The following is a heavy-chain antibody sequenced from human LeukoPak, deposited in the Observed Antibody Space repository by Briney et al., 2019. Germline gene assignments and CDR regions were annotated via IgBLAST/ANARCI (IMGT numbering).Heavy chain of an antibody. CDR1: GGSISSYY. D-gene: IGHD5-12*01. Sequence: SETLSLTCTVSGGSISSYYWSWIRQPPGKGLEWIGYIYYSGSTNYNPSLKSRVTISVDTSRNQFSLRLSSVTAADTAVYYCARRRGRGYDLPSKYYFDYWGQGTLVTVSS. CDR3: ARRRGRGYDLPSKYYFDY. V-gene: IGHV4-59*08. CDR2: IYYSGST. J-gene: IGHJ4*02.